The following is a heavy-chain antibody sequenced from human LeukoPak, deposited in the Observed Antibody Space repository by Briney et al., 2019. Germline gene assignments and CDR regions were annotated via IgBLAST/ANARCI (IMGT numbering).Heavy chain of an antibody. V-gene: IGHV4-59*08. J-gene: IGHJ3*02. CDR1: DGSIGTVY. D-gene: IGHD1-26*01. Sequence: SETLSLTCSVSDGSIGTVYWSWIRQFPGKGLEWIGYIYYTGNTIYNPSLKSRVAISVDTSKNQFSLRLSSVTAADTAVYYCARQHSGTYYFPFDIWGQGTLVTVSS. CDR2: IYYTGNT. CDR3: ARQHSGTYYFPFDI.